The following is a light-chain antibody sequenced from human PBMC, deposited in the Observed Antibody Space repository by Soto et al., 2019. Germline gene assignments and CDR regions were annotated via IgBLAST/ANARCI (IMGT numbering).Light chain of an antibody. CDR3: QQYENLPT. V-gene: IGKV1-33*01. CDR2: DAS. J-gene: IGKJ5*01. CDR1: QNINNY. Sequence: QMNQTPSSLSASVGDRVTITCQASQNINNYLNWYQQKPGRAPKLLIYDASNLEAGVPSRFRGSGSGTDFTFTISRLQPEDIATYYCQQYENLPTFGQGTRLEIK.